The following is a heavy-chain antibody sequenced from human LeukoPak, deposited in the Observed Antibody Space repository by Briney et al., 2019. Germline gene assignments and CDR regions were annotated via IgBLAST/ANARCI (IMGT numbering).Heavy chain of an antibody. V-gene: IGHV3-30*03. CDR1: GFTFSTYG. J-gene: IGHJ5*01. CDR2: ISYDGSNK. CDR3: ARDSGTSSYYWFDS. D-gene: IGHD3-22*01. Sequence: PGGSLRLSCAAYGFTFSTYGMHWVRQAPGKGLEWVAVISYDGSNKYYADSVKGRFTISRDNSKNTLYLQMNSLRAEDTAVYYCARDSGTSSYYWFDSWGQGILVTVSS.